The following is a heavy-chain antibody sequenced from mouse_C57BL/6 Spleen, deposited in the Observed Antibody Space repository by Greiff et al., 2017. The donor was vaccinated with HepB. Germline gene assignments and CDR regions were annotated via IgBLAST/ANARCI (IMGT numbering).Heavy chain of an antibody. CDR3: ARTARIKY. CDR1: GYSITSGYG. J-gene: IGHJ2*01. CDR2: ISYSGST. Sequence: DVQLQESGPGLVKPSQSLSLTCTVTGYSITSGYGWNWIRQFPGNKLEWMGYISYSGSTNYNPSLKSRISITRDTSKNQFFLQLNCVTTEDTATYYCARTARIKYWGQGTTLTVSS. V-gene: IGHV3-2*02. D-gene: IGHD1-2*01.